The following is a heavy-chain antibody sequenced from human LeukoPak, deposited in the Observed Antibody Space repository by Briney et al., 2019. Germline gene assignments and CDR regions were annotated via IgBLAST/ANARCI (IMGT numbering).Heavy chain of an antibody. CDR3: AADLGGYFDY. J-gene: IGHJ4*02. CDR2: INAYNGNT. V-gene: IGHV1-18*01. CDR1: GYTFTSYD. D-gene: IGHD3-10*01. Sequence: GASVKVSCTASGYTFTSYDITWVRQAPGQGLEWMGWINAYNGNTNYAQKLQGRVTMTTDTSTSTAYMELRSLRSDDTAVYYCAADLGGYFDYWGQGTLVTVSS.